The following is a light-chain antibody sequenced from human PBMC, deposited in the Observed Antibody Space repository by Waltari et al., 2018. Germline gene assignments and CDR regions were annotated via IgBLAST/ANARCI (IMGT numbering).Light chain of an antibody. CDR1: KWGDKY. Sequence: SYELTQPPSVSVSPGQTASITCSGDKWGDKYACWYQQKPGQSPVLVIYQDTKRPSGIPERFSGSNSGNTATLTISGTQAMDEADYYYQAWDSSTVVFGGGTKLTVL. CDR2: QDT. CDR3: QAWDSSTVV. V-gene: IGLV3-1*01. J-gene: IGLJ2*01.